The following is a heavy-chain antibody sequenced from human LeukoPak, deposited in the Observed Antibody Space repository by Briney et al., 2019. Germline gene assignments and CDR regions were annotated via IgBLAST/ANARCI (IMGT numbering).Heavy chain of an antibody. D-gene: IGHD6-25*01. Sequence: ASVTVSCKASGYTFTNYHINWVRQATGQGLEWMGWMNPNNGDSGYAQKFQGRVTITRDTSISTSYTELCSLRSDDTAVYFCARTTSFTASGYDYWGQGTLVTVSS. J-gene: IGHJ4*02. CDR2: MNPNNGDS. V-gene: IGHV1-8*03. CDR1: GYTFTNYH. CDR3: ARTTSFTASGYDY.